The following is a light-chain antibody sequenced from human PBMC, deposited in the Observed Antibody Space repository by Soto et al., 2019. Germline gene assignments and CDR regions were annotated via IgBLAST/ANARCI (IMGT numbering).Light chain of an antibody. J-gene: IGKJ1*01. CDR2: DAS. CDR3: QHYNSYSEA. V-gene: IGKV1-5*01. CDR1: QSISSY. Sequence: DIQMTQSPSSLSASVGDRVTITCRASQSISSYLNWYQQKPGKAPKLLIYDASSLEGGVPSRFSGSGSGTEFTLTISSLQPDDFATYYCQHYNSYSEAFGQGTKV.